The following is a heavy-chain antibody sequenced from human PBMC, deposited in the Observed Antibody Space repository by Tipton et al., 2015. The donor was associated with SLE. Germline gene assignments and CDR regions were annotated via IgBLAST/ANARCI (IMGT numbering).Heavy chain of an antibody. CDR3: ARGLNMHTGIDY. J-gene: IGHJ4*02. D-gene: IGHD1-14*01. Sequence: LRLSCAASGFTFSSYAMSWIRQPPGKGLEWIGEINHSGSTNYNPSLKSRVTISVDTSKNQFSLKLSSVTAADTAVYYCARGLNMHTGIDYWGQGTLVTVSS. CDR1: GFTFSSYA. V-gene: IGHV4-34*01. CDR2: INHSGST.